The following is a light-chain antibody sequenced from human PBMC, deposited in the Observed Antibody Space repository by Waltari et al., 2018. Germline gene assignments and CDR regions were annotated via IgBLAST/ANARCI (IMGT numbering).Light chain of an antibody. CDR3: QQYNSYPYT. Sequence: DIQMTQSPSTLPASVGDSVTITCRASESISSWLAWYQQKPGKAPKLLIYKASSLESRVPSRFSGSGSGTEFTLTISSLQPDDFATYYCQQYNSYPYTFGQGTKLEIK. CDR2: KAS. J-gene: IGKJ2*01. V-gene: IGKV1-5*03. CDR1: ESISSW.